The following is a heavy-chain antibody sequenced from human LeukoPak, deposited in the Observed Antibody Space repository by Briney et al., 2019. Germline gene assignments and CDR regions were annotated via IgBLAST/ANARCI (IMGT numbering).Heavy chain of an antibody. CDR1: GFSFSTYD. J-gene: IGHJ4*02. D-gene: IGHD1-14*01. CDR3: AKDGIYKVAY. V-gene: IGHV3-23*01. Sequence: GGSLRLSCAASGFSFSTYDMTWVRQAPGKGLEWVSGTLGSGGSTYYADSVKGRFTISRDNSKNTLYLQMNSLRAEDTAVYYCAKDGIYKVAYWGQGTLVTVSS. CDR2: TLGSGGST.